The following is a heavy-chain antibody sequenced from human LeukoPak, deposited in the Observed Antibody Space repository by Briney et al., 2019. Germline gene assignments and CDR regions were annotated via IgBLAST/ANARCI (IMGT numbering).Heavy chain of an antibody. D-gene: IGHD2-15*01. V-gene: IGHV4-39*01. CDR1: GGSISSSSYY. J-gene: IGHJ4*02. CDR2: IYYSGST. CDR3: ARQLGYCSGGSCYSGGGFDY. Sequence: SETLSLTCTVSGGSISSSSYYWGWIRQPPGKGLEWIGSIYYSGSTYYNPSLKSRVTISVDTSKNQFSLKLSSVTAADTAAYYCARQLGYCSGGSCYSGGGFDYWGQGTLVTVSS.